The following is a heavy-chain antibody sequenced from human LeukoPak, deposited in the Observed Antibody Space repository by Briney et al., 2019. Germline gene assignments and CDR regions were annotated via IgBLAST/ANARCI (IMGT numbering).Heavy chain of an antibody. Sequence: PGGSLRLSCAASGFTFSTYAMSWVRQAPGKGLEWVSTITGSGNTAYYADSVKGRFTISRDNSKNTLYLQMNSLRAEDTAVYYCAKSRERHTAPFDYWGQGTLVTVSS. J-gene: IGHJ4*02. CDR3: AKSRERHTAPFDY. V-gene: IGHV3-23*01. CDR1: GFTFSTYA. CDR2: ITGSGNTA. D-gene: IGHD5-18*01.